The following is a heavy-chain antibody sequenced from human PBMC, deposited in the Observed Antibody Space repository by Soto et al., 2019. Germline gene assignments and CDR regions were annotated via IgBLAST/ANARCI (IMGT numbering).Heavy chain of an antibody. D-gene: IGHD6-6*01. CDR3: AKATQTVLYYYYGMDV. J-gene: IGHJ6*02. V-gene: IGHV3-23*01. CDR1: GFTFSSYA. CDR2: ISGSGGST. Sequence: GGSLRLSCAASGFTFSSYAMSWVRQAPGKGLEWVSAISGSGGSTYYADSVKGRFTISRDNSKNTLYLQMNSLRAEDTAVYYCAKATQTVLYYYYGMDVWGQGTTVTVSS.